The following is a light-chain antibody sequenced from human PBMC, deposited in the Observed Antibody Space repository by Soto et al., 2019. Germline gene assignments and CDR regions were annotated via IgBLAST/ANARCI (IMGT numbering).Light chain of an antibody. CDR1: QSVGSY. CDR2: DAS. CDR3: QQRSDWPL. J-gene: IGKJ3*01. Sequence: EIVLTQSPATLSLSPGERATLSCRASQSVGSYLACYQQKPGQAPRLLIYDASIRATGIPARFSGSGSGTDFPLTISSLEPEDFAVYYCQQRSDWPLFGPGTKVDIK. V-gene: IGKV3-11*01.